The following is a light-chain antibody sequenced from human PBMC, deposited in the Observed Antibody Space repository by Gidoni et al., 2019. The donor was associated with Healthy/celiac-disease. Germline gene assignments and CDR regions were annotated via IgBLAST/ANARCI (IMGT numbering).Light chain of an antibody. CDR1: QSVSSY. J-gene: IGKJ4*01. V-gene: IGKV3-11*01. CDR2: DAS. Sequence: EIVLTQSPATLSLSPGERATLSCRASQSVSSYLAWYQQKPGQAPRPLIYDASNRATGIPARFSCSGSGTDFTLTISSLEPEDFAVYYCQQRSNWPLTFGGGTKVEIK. CDR3: QQRSNWPLT.